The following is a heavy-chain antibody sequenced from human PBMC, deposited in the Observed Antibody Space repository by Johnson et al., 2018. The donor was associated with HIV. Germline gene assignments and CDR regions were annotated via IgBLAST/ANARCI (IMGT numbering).Heavy chain of an antibody. J-gene: IGHJ3*02. CDR1: GFTFSSYA. D-gene: IGHD5-18*01. CDR2: IWYDGSNK. V-gene: IGHV3-33*08. CDR3: ARVVGYKYGSAGDNDAFDI. Sequence: QVQLVESGGGVVRPGGSLRLSCAASGFTFSSYAMHWVRQAPGKGLEWVAVIWYDGSNKYYADSVKGRFTISRANAKNSLYLQMNSLRAEDTALYYCARVVGYKYGSAGDNDAFDIWGQGTMVTVSS.